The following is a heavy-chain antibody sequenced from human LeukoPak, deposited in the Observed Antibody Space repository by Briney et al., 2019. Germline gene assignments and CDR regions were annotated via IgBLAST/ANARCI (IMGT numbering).Heavy chain of an antibody. D-gene: IGHD6-13*01. V-gene: IGHV1-69*04. CDR3: AILQIAAAGTGPNRFDP. J-gene: IGHJ5*02. Sequence: GASVKVSCKASGGTFSSYAISWVRQAPGQGLEWMGRIIPILGIANYAQKFQDRVTITADKSTSTAYMELSSLRSEDTAVYYCAILQIAAAGTGPNRFDPWGQGTLVTVSS. CDR1: GGTFSSYA. CDR2: IIPILGIA.